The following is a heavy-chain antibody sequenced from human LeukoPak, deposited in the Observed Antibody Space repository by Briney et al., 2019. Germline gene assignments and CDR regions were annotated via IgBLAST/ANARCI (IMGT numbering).Heavy chain of an antibody. CDR3: ASTRYCSSTSCYTAFDI. J-gene: IGHJ3*02. D-gene: IGHD2-2*02. CDR1: GYSFTSYW. CDR2: IYPGDSDT. V-gene: IGHV5-51*01. Sequence: GESLKISCKGSGYSFTSYWIGGVRQMPGKGLEWMGIIYPGDSDTRYSPSFQGQVTISADKSISTAYLQWSSLKASDTAMYYCASTRYCSSTSCYTAFDIWGQGTMVTVSS.